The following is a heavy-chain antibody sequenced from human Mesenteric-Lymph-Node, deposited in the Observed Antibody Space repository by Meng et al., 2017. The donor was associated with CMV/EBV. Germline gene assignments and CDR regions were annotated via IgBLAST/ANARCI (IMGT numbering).Heavy chain of an antibody. Sequence: ASVKVSCKASGYTFTDYYIHWVRQAPGQGLEWMGLINLKSGGTTYAQKFEGRVTMTRDTSISTVYMDLTKLTADDTAVYYCARGFCTSNSCFDAFAFWGQGTTVTVSS. CDR3: ARGFCTSNSCFDAFAF. CDR1: GYTFTDYY. J-gene: IGHJ3*01. CDR2: INLKSGGT. V-gene: IGHV1-2*02. D-gene: IGHD2-2*01.